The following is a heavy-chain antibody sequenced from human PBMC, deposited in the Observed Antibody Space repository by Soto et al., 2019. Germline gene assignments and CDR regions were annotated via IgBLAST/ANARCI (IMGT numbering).Heavy chain of an antibody. CDR3: AKDKGDILTGYSLFYYYCGMDV. J-gene: IGHJ6*02. CDR2: ISYDGSNK. V-gene: IGHV3-30*18. CDR1: GFTFSSYG. D-gene: IGHD3-9*01. Sequence: QVQLVESGGGVVQPGRSLRLSCAASGFTFSSYGMHWVRQAPGKGLEWVAVISYDGSNKYYADSVKGRFTISRDNSKNTLYLQMNSLRAEDTAVYYCAKDKGDILTGYSLFYYYCGMDVWGQGTTVTVSS.